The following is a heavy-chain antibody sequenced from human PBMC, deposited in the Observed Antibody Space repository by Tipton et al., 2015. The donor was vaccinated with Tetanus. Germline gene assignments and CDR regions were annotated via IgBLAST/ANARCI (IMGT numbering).Heavy chain of an antibody. J-gene: IGHJ4*02. V-gene: IGHV3-23*01. Sequence: GSLRLSCAASGFTFSSYAMSWVRQAPGKGLEWVSAISGSGGSTYYADSVKGRFTISRDYSKNTVFLDMSNLRAEDTALYYCAKDFEWSFDYWGQGTRVTVSS. CDR3: AKDFEWSFDY. CDR2: ISGSGGST. D-gene: IGHD3-3*01. CDR1: GFTFSSYA.